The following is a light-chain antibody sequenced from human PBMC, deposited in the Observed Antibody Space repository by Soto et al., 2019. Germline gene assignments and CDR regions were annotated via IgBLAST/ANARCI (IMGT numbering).Light chain of an antibody. J-gene: IGKJ1*01. CDR1: QSVSSSY. CDR3: QQSGT. CDR2: RAS. Sequence: EIVLTQSPGTLSLSPGERATLSCRASQSVSSSYLAWYQHKPGQAPRLLIYRASNRAAGIPDRFSGSGSGTDFTLTISRLEPEDFAVYYCQQSGTFGQGTKVDIK. V-gene: IGKV3-20*01.